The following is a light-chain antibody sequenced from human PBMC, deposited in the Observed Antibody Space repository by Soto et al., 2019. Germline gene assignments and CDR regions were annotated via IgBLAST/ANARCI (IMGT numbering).Light chain of an antibody. Sequence: DIHMTQSPSTLPASVGDRVTITCRAGQSISNWLAWYQQKPGKAPNLLIYDASSLQSGVPSRFSGSGFGTEFTLTISSLQPGDFATYYCQQYSSRSTFGQGTKVDIK. CDR2: DAS. V-gene: IGKV1-5*01. CDR3: QQYSSRST. CDR1: QSISNW. J-gene: IGKJ1*01.